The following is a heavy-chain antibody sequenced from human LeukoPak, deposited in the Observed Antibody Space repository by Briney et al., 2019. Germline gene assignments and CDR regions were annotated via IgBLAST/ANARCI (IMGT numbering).Heavy chain of an antibody. CDR3: ARGLASGYPPIPFDY. CDR2: IIHSGST. V-gene: IGHV4-34*12. J-gene: IGHJ4*02. D-gene: IGHD3-3*01. CDR1: GGAFDGYY. Sequence: PSETLSLTCAVFGGAFDGYYWSWIRQPPGKGLEWIGEIIHSGSTNYNPSLKSRVTISIDTSKMQFSLNLSSVTAADTAIYYCARGLASGYPPIPFDYWGQGNLVTVSS.